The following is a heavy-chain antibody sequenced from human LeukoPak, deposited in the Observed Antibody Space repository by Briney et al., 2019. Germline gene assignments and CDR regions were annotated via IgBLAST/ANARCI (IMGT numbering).Heavy chain of an antibody. V-gene: IGHV1-69*02. CDR1: GGTFSSYT. J-gene: IGHJ4*02. Sequence: SVKVSCKASGGTFSSYTISWVRQAPGQGLEWMGRIIPSLGIANYAQKFQGRVRITADKSTSSAYLELSSLRSEDTAVYYCARSRGHLAARPWNYWGQGTLVTVSS. D-gene: IGHD6-6*01. CDR2: IIPSLGIA. CDR3: ARSRGHLAARPWNY.